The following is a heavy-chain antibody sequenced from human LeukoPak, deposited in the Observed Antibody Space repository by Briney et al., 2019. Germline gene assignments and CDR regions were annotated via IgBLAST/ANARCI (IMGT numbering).Heavy chain of an antibody. J-gene: IGHJ5*01. CDR1: GFTFGRFYS. Sequence: GGSLRLSCVASGFTFGRFYSMNWVRQAPGKGREGVSSTSSSSNYISYADSVKGRFTISRDNAKKSLYLQMDSLRAEDSAVYYCVRGSCGCDCYGNWFDSWGQGTLVTVSS. D-gene: IGHD2-21*02. CDR2: TSSSSNYI. V-gene: IGHV3-21*01. CDR3: VRGSCGCDCYGNWFDS.